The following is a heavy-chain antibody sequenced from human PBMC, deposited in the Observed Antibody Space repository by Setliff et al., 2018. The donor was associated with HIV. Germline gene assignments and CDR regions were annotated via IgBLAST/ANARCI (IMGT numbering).Heavy chain of an antibody. D-gene: IGHD3-3*01. J-gene: IGHJ5*02. CDR3: ATILVYGVYKWFNP. CDR2: IIHSGTT. Sequence: PSETLSLTCAVYGGSFSGYYWSWIRQPPGKGLEWIGEIIHSGTTNSNPSLKRRVTISVDTSKNQFSLKLSSVTAADTAVYYCATILVYGVYKWFNPWGQGTLVTVSS. V-gene: IGHV4-34*12. CDR1: GGSFSGYY.